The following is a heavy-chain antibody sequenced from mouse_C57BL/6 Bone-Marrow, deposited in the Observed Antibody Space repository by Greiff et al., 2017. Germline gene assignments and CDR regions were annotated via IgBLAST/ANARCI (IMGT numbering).Heavy chain of an antibody. CDR3: ARPITTASSFAY. V-gene: IGHV5-17*01. CDR1: GFTFSDYG. J-gene: IGHJ3*01. CDR2: ISSGSSTI. D-gene: IGHD1-2*01. Sequence: EVNVVESGGGLVKPGGSLKLSCAASGFTFSDYGMHWVRQAPEKGLEWVAYISSGSSTIYYADTVKGRFTISRDNAKNTLFLQMTSLRSEDTATYYCARPITTASSFAYWGQGTLVTVSA.